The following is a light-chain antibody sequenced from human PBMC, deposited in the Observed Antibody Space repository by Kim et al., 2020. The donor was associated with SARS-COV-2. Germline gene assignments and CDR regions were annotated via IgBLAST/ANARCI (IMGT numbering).Light chain of an antibody. J-gene: IGLJ2*01. CDR1: TCNVGYYV. V-gene: IGLV1-44*01. CDR3: AAWDEDLSGPI. CDR2: GTE. Sequence: GQRVTSYCSGRTCNVGYYVVHWCQVLTGPAPKLVIYGTEQRTSGVPDRFAGSKSGTSASLVISEIQSEDEAVYFCAAWDEDLSGPIFGGGTRLTVL.